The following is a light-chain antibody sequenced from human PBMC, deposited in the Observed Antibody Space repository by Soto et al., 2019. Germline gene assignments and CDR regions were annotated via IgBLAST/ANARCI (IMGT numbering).Light chain of an antibody. J-gene: IGKJ4*01. CDR2: SAS. V-gene: IGKV1-39*01. CDR3: QQSYGTPLT. Sequence: DIQMTQFRASLSASVGDRVTITCRASQDIIGYLHWYQQIAGSAPKLLISSASDLQSGVPSRFSGSGSGTDFTLTISSLQPEDFATYYCQQSYGTPLTFGGGTKVDMK. CDR1: QDIIGY.